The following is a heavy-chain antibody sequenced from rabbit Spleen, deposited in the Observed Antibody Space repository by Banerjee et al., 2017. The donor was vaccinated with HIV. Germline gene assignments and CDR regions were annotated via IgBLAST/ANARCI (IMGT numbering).Heavy chain of an antibody. CDR3: ARDGGDGDWDL. D-gene: IGHD2-1*01. V-gene: IGHV1S45*01. CDR2: INSYSGRP. Sequence: QEQLVESGGGLVKPEGSLKLSCTASGFSFSNKAVMCWVRQAPGKGLEWIACINSYSGRPVYASWTKGPFTISKASSTTVTLQMTSLTAADTATYFCARDGGDGDWDLWGQGTLVTVS. CDR1: GFSFSNKAV. J-gene: IGHJ6*01.